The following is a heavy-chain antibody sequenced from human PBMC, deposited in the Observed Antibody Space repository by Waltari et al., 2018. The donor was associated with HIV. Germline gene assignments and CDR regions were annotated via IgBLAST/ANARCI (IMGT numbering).Heavy chain of an antibody. V-gene: IGHV3-74*01. Sequence: VQLVESGGGSVKTGGSLRLSCAASGFSVRNHWMDWVRQGPGKGLVWGARINSDGSTRNYADAVKGRFVISRDNARNTVYLQLNNLKVEDTAVYFCARAAHYIEFSTFYGDYYLDFWGRGTRVAVSS. CDR1: GFSVRNHW. CDR3: ARAAHYIEFSTFYGDYYLDF. CDR2: INSDGSTR. J-gene: IGHJ4*02. D-gene: IGHD4-17*01.